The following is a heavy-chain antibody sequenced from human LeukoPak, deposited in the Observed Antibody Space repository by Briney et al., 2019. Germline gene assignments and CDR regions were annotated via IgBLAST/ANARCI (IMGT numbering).Heavy chain of an antibody. D-gene: IGHD3-22*01. J-gene: IGHJ6*02. CDR3: AKKDRITMIVVATIENYYYGMDV. CDR2: ILSDGSKE. V-gene: IGHV3-33*06. Sequence: GGSLRLSCAASGFTFSSYGMHWVRQAPGKGLEWVAVILSDGSKEFYTDSVKGRFTISRDNSKNTLYLQMNSLRAEDTAVYYCAKKDRITMIVVATIENYYYGMDVWGQGTTVTVSS. CDR1: GFTFSSYG.